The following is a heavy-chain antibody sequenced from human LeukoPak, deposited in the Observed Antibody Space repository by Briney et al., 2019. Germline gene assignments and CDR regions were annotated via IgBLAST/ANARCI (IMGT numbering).Heavy chain of an antibody. CDR2: INPSGAGT. D-gene: IGHD4-17*01. Sequence: ASVKVSCKTSGYSFTDYYMHWVRQAPGQGLEWMGWINPSGAGTSYAQKFQGRVTMTRDTSTSTVYMELSSLRSEDTAVYYCARVGGDYEGGFDYWGQGTLVTVSS. CDR1: GYSFTDYY. CDR3: ARVGGDYEGGFDY. V-gene: IGHV1-46*01. J-gene: IGHJ4*02.